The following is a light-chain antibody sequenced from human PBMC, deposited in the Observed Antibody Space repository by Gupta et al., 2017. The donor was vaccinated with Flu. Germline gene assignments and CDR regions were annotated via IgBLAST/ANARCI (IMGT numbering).Light chain of an antibody. Sequence: SYVLTQSPPASVPLGQTTSITCDGNNIGSKSVHWYQQKPGQAPVLVVFDNRHRPAGISDRISGSNSGNPATLTISRVEAGDEADYYCQVWDSSSEVVFGGGTKVTVL. CDR2: DNR. V-gene: IGLV3-21*02. CDR1: NIGSKS. J-gene: IGLJ3*02. CDR3: QVWDSSSEVV.